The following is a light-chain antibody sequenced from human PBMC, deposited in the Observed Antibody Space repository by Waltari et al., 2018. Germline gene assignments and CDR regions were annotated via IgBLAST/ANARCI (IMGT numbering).Light chain of an antibody. V-gene: IGLV1-44*01. Sequence: QSVLPQPPSASGTPGQRVTISCSGSRSNLRTNTAHWYQQLPGTAPKLLIHINNQRPSGVPDRFSVSKSGTSASLAISGLRSEDEADYYCAAWDDSLKGWVFGGGTKLTVL. CDR3: AAWDDSLKGWV. CDR1: RSNLRTNT. CDR2: INN. J-gene: IGLJ3*02.